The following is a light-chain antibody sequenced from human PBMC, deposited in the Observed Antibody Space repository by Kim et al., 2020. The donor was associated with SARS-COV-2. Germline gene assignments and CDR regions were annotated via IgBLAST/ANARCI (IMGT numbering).Light chain of an antibody. V-gene: IGKV3-11*01. Sequence: SVSPGESATLSCRASQSVSSYLAWYQQKPGQAPRLLIYDASNRATGIPARFSGSGSGTDFTLTISSLEPEDFAVYYCQQRSNWPTFGGGTKVDIK. CDR3: QQRSNWPT. CDR2: DAS. J-gene: IGKJ4*01. CDR1: QSVSSY.